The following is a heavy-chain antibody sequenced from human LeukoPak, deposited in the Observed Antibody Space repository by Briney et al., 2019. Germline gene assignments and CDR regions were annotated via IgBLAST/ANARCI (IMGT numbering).Heavy chain of an antibody. D-gene: IGHD3-22*01. CDR2: IYWNDDK. Sequence: TLSLTCTVSHGSINSYYWSWIRQPPGKALEWLALIYWNDDKRYSPSLKSRLTITKDTSKNQVVLTMTNMDPVDTATYYCTRGYYYDSFTFDIWGQGTMVTVSS. J-gene: IGHJ3*02. CDR3: TRGYYYDSFTFDI. CDR1: HGSINSYYWS. V-gene: IGHV2-5*01.